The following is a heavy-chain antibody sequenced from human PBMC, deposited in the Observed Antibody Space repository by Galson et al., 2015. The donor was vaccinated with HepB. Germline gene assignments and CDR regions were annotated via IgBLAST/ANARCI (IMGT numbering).Heavy chain of an antibody. J-gene: IGHJ5*02. V-gene: IGHV1-2*02. CDR2: INPNSGGT. CDR3: ARGAVRGVIGGNWFDP. D-gene: IGHD3-10*01. Sequence: SVKVSCKASGYTFTGYYMHWVRQAPGQGLEWMGWINPNSGGTNYAQKFQGRVTMTRDTSISTAYMELSRLRSDDTAVYYCARGAVRGVIGGNWFDPWGQGTLVTVSS. CDR1: GYTFTGYY.